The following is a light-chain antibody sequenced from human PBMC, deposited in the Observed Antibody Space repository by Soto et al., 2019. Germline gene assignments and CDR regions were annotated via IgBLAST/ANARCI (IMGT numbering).Light chain of an antibody. V-gene: IGKV3-20*01. Sequence: ENVLTQSPGTLSLSPGEGATLSCRASENVASSHLAWYQQKPGQAPRLLISGASNRATGSPDRFSGSGSGTDFTLTISRLEPEDFAVYYCQQYGTSVLTFGGGTKVEIK. CDR3: QQYGTSVLT. CDR1: ENVASSH. J-gene: IGKJ4*01. CDR2: GAS.